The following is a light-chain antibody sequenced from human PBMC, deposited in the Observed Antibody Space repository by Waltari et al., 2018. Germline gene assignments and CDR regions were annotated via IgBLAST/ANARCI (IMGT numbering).Light chain of an antibody. CDR2: KAS. J-gene: IGKJ1*01. CDR3: QQYNSYWT. Sequence: DIQMTQSPSTLSASVGDRVTITCRASQSISSWLAWYQQKPGKAPKLLIYKASSLESGVPSRFSGSGSGTKFTLTISSLQPDDFATYYCQQYNSYWTFGQGTKVEIK. CDR1: QSISSW. V-gene: IGKV1-5*03.